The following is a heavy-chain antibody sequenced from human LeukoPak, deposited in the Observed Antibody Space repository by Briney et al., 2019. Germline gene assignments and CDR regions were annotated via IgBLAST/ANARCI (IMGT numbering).Heavy chain of an antibody. CDR1: GFTFSSYG. V-gene: IGHV3-23*01. D-gene: IGHD3-10*01. CDR2: ISGSGGST. CDR3: AKDKLLWFGESTPFDY. J-gene: IGHJ4*02. Sequence: GGSLRFSCAASGFTFSSYGMSWVRQAPGKGLEWVSAISGSGGSTYYADSVKGRFTISRDNSKNTLYLQMNSLRAEDTAVYYCAKDKLLWFGESTPFDYWGQGTLVTVSS.